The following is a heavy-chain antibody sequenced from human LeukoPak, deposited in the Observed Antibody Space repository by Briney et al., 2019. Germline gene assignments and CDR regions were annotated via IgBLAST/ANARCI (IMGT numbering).Heavy chain of an antibody. V-gene: IGHV4-61*02. CDR1: GGSISSGSYY. D-gene: IGHD5-18*01. CDR3: ARDRGGMDTAMVSSY. Sequence: SQTLSLTCTVSGGSISSGSYYWSWIRQPAGKGLEWIGRIYTSGSTNYNPSLKSRVTISVDTSKNQFFLKLSSVTAADTAVYYCARDRGGMDTAMVSSYWGQGTLVTVSS. CDR2: IYTSGST. J-gene: IGHJ4*02.